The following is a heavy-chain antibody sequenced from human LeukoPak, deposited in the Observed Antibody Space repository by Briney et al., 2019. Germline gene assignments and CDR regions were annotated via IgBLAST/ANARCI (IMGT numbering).Heavy chain of an antibody. CDR2: ISAYNGNT. CDR3: ARSNRVLRFLEWLSIKGDWFDP. CDR1: GNTFTSYG. J-gene: IGHJ5*02. D-gene: IGHD3-3*01. Sequence: GASVKVSCKASGNTFTSYGISWVRQAPGQGLEWMGWISAYNGNTNYAQKLQGRVTMTTDTSTSTAYMELRSLRSDDTAVYYCARSNRVLRFLEWLSIKGDWFDPWGQGTLVTVSS. V-gene: IGHV1-18*01.